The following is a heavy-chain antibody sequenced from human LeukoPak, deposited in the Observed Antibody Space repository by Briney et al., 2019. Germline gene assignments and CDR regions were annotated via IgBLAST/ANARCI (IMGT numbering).Heavy chain of an antibody. Sequence: ASSKSFSNASSYTFTSYYIQWWLRHAPQKVEEMRIIKPSGGSTSYAQKFQGRVTMTRDMSTSTVYMGLSSLRSEDTAVYYCARGTSWYSAQNWFDPWGQGTLVTVSS. CDR1: SYTFTSYY. J-gene: IGHJ5*02. CDR2: IKPSGGST. V-gene: IGHV1-46*01. CDR3: ARGTSWYSAQNWFDP. D-gene: IGHD6-13*01.